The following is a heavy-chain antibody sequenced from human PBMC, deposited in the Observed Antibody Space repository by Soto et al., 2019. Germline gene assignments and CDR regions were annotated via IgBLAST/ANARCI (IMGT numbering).Heavy chain of an antibody. CDR3: ARDSGYNYGSFPWFDP. J-gene: IGHJ5*02. CDR2: IYYSGST. D-gene: IGHD5-18*01. Sequence: SETLSLTCTVSGDSISTDYCSWIRQSPGKGLEWIGFIYYSGSTNYTPSLKSRVTISVDTSKNQFSLKLSSVTAADTAVYYCARDSGYNYGSFPWFDPWGQGTLVTVSS. CDR1: GDSISTDY. V-gene: IGHV4-59*01.